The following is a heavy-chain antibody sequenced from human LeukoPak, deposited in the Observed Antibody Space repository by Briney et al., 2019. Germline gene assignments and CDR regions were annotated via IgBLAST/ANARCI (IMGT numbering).Heavy chain of an antibody. J-gene: IGHJ5*02. CDR1: GGSISSGSYY. CDR2: INTSGST. D-gene: IGHD3-10*01. V-gene: IGHV4-61*02. Sequence: SETLSLTCTVSGGSISSGSYYWSWIRQPAGKGLEWIGRINTSGSTNYNPSLKRRVTISVNTSKNQFFLKLTSVTAADTAVYYCVSAKFLVRGVSWFDPWGQGTLVTVSS. CDR3: VSAKFLVRGVSWFDP.